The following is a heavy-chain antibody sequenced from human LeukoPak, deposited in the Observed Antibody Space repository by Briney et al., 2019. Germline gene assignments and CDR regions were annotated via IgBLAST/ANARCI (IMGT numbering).Heavy chain of an antibody. D-gene: IGHD2-15*01. Sequence: PGGSPRLSCAASGFRFSTYTMNWVRQAPGRGLEWISYISRDSSTIHYADSVKGRFIISRDNDKNALFLQMNNLRTDDMAIYYCARVEVVYMDVWGKGTTVTVSS. V-gene: IGHV3-48*01. CDR3: ARVEVVYMDV. CDR2: ISRDSSTI. J-gene: IGHJ6*03. CDR1: GFRFSTYT.